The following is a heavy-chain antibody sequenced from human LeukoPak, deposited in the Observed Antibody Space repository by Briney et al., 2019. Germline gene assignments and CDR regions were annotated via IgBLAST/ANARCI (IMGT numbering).Heavy chain of an antibody. CDR3: AKRGVERVGDYHYYYYLDV. Sequence: GGSLRLSCAASGFTFSSYAMNWFRRAPGKGLQWFSSISDSGDSTYYADSVKGRFTISRDTSKNTLFLQMNSLRAEDTALYYCAKRGVERVGDYHYYYYLDVWGKGTTVTVSS. CDR2: ISDSGDST. CDR1: GFTFSSYA. D-gene: IGHD1-1*01. J-gene: IGHJ6*03. V-gene: IGHV3-23*01.